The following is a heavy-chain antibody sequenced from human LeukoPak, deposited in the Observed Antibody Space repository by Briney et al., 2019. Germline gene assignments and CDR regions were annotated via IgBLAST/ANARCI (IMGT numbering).Heavy chain of an antibody. Sequence: NPSETLSLTCTVSGGSISSYYWSWIRQPPGKGLEWIGYIYYSGSTNYNPSLKSRVTISVDTSKNQFSLKLSSVTAADTAVYYCARVRVERNYYGSGSYFRWYGMDVWGQGTTVTVSS. CDR1: GGSISSYY. CDR2: IYYSGST. V-gene: IGHV4-59*01. D-gene: IGHD3-10*01. CDR3: ARVRVERNYYGSGSYFRWYGMDV. J-gene: IGHJ6*02.